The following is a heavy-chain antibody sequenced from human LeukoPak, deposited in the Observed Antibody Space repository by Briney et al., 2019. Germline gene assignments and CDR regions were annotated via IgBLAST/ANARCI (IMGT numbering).Heavy chain of an antibody. CDR2: IYYSGST. D-gene: IGHD5-18*01. Sequence: PSETLSLTCTVSGGSISSSSYYWGWIRQPPGKGLEWIGSIYYSGSTYYNPSLKSRVTISVDTSKNQFSLKLSSVTAADTAVYYCARRRGYSYGYVLDYWGQGTLVTVSS. CDR1: GGSISSSSYY. V-gene: IGHV4-39*07. J-gene: IGHJ4*02. CDR3: ARRRGYSYGYVLDY.